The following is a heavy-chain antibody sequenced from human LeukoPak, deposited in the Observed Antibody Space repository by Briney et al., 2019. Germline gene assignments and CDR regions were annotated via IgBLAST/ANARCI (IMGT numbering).Heavy chain of an antibody. Sequence: GGSLRPSCAASGFSVSSYMSWVRQAPGKGLEWVSLIFSDGATHYTDSVKGRFTISRDTSRNTLYLRMNNLRVEDTGLYYCVRDGWRSSGPFDPWGQGTLVTVAS. D-gene: IGHD6-19*01. CDR2: IFSDGAT. CDR3: VRDGWRSSGPFDP. V-gene: IGHV3-66*01. CDR1: GFSVSSY. J-gene: IGHJ5*02.